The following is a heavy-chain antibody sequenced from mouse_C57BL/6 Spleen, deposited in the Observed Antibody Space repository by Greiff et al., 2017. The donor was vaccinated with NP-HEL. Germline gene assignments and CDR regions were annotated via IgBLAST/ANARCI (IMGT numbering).Heavy chain of an antibody. CDR2: IRNKANGYTT. D-gene: IGHD1-1*01. CDR3: ARYIDGDYGSSYFDY. V-gene: IGHV7-3*01. CDR1: GFTFTDYY. Sequence: EVKLMESGGGLVQPGGSLSLSCAASGFTFTDYYMSWVRQPPGKALEWLGFIRNKANGYTTEYSASVKGRFTISRDNSQSILYLQMNALRAEDSATYYCARYIDGDYGSSYFDYWGQGTTLTVSS. J-gene: IGHJ2*01.